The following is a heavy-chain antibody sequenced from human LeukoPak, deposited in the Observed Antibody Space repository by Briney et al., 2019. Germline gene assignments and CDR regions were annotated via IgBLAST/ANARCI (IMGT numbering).Heavy chain of an antibody. V-gene: IGHV1-69*05. CDR2: IIPIFGTA. J-gene: IGHJ5*02. Sequence: SVKVSCKASGGTFSSYAISWERQAPGQGLEWMGGIIPIFGTANYAQKFQGRVTITTDESTSTAYMELSSLRSEDTAVYYCARWGENWFDPWGQGTLVTVSS. D-gene: IGHD2-21*01. CDR1: GGTFSSYA. CDR3: ARWGENWFDP.